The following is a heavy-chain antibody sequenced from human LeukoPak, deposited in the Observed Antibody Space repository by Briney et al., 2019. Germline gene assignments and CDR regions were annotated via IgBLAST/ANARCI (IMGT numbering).Heavy chain of an antibody. CDR1: GGTFSSYA. D-gene: IGHD3-10*01. CDR2: IIPIFGTA. V-gene: IGHV1-69*06. Sequence: ASVKVSCKASGGTFSSYAISWVRQAPGQGLEWMGGIIPIFGTANYAQKFQGRVTITADKSTSTAYMELSSLRAEDTAVYYCAKDPQGYYYGSGRLDYWGQGTLVTVSS. CDR3: AKDPQGYYYGSGRLDY. J-gene: IGHJ4*02.